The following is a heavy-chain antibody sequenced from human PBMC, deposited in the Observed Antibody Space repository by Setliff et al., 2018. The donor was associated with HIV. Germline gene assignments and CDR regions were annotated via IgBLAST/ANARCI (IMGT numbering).Heavy chain of an antibody. Sequence: GGSLRLSCAASGFTIDKYWMSWVRQVPGKGLEWVANINQGGSERFYADSLKGRFTISRDNANNSLYLQVDSLRIEDTAVYFCATLIATGDWFDPWGQGTLVTVSS. CDR1: GFTIDKYW. J-gene: IGHJ5*02. V-gene: IGHV3-7*03. D-gene: IGHD1-1*01. CDR3: ATLIATGDWFDP. CDR2: INQGGSER.